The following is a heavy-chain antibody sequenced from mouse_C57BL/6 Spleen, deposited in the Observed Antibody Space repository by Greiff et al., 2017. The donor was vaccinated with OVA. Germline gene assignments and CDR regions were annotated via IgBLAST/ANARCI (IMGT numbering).Heavy chain of an antibody. CDR3: ARKLDYDYAMDY. V-gene: IGHV2-9-1*01. J-gene: IGHJ4*01. Sequence: VKLVESGPGLVAPSQSLSITCTVSGFSFTSYARRGVRGVPGKGGEWLGVIWTGGGTNYNSALKSRLSISKDNSKSQVFLKMNSLQTDDTARYYCARKLDYDYAMDYWGQGTSVTVSS. CDR1: GFSFTSYA. CDR2: IWTGGGT. D-gene: IGHD2-4*01.